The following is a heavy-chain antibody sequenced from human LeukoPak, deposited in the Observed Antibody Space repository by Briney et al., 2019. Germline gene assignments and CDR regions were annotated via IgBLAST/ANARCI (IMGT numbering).Heavy chain of an antibody. CDR1: GYTFTSYY. J-gene: IGHJ4*02. D-gene: IGHD3-10*01. CDR2: INPSGGST. Sequence: ASVKVSCKASGYTFTSYYTHWVRQAPGQGLEWMGIINPSGGSTSYAQKFQGRVTMTRDMSTSTVYMELSSLRSEDTAVYYCARDTGAVYGFDYWGQGTLVTVSS. V-gene: IGHV1-46*01. CDR3: ARDTGAVYGFDY.